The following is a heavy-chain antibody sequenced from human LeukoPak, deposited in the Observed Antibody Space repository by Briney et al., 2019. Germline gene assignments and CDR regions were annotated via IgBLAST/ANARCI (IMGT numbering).Heavy chain of an antibody. J-gene: IGHJ3*02. V-gene: IGHV4-59*01. CDR2: IYDSGST. CDR1: GGSISSDY. D-gene: IGHD3-10*01. Sequence: SETLSLTCTVSGGSISSDYWSWIRQPPGKGLECIGYIYDSGSTNYDPSLKSRVTISLGTSNNQFSLRLTSVTASDTAVYYCARTGEYSGSGPSWAFDIWGQGTTVTVSS. CDR3: ARTGEYSGSGPSWAFDI.